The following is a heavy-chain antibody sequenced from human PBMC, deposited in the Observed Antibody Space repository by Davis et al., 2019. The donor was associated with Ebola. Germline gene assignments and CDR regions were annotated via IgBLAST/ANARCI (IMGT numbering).Heavy chain of an antibody. Sequence: SETLSLTCAVYGGSFSGYYWSWIRQPPGKGLEWIGEINHSGSTNYNPSLKSRVTISVDTSKNQFSLKLSSVTAADTAVYYCARRRHDYYDSSGYYPEAYWFDPWGQGTLVTVSS. CDR2: INHSGST. V-gene: IGHV4-34*01. D-gene: IGHD3-22*01. CDR1: GGSFSGYY. J-gene: IGHJ5*02. CDR3: ARRRHDYYDSSGYYPEAYWFDP.